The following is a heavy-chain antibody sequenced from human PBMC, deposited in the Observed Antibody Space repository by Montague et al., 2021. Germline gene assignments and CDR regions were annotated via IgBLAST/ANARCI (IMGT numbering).Heavy chain of an antibody. CDR2: IHHSGIT. Sequence: SETPSLTCAVSGGSFSAYYWDWIRQPPGKELEWIGEIHHSGITYYNPSLNSRLTISLDTSKNQFSLKLNSVTAADTAVYFCARRSRLKSPVDYWGQGTLVTVSS. CDR3: ARRSRLKSPVDY. J-gene: IGHJ4*02. CDR1: GGSFSAYY. V-gene: IGHV4-34*01.